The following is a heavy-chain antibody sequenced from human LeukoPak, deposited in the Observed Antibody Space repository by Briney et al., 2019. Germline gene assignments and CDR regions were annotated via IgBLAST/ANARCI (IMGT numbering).Heavy chain of an antibody. D-gene: IGHD6-6*01. CDR1: GFIFSRYA. J-gene: IGHJ4*02. V-gene: IGHV3-23*01. CDR2: ISGSGGST. CDR3: AKDRKKYSSSSVLVDY. Sequence: GGSLRLSCAASGFIFSRYAMSWVRQTPGKGLECVSTISGSGGSTYYADSVKGRFTISRDNSKNTLYLQMNSLRAEDTAVYYCAKDRKKYSSSSVLVDYWGQGTLVTVSS.